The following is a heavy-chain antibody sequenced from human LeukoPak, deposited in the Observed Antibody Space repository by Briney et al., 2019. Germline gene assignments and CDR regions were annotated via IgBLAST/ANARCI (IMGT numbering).Heavy chain of an antibody. CDR1: GFTFSSYG. CDR2: MWYDESHK. V-gene: IGHV3-33*01. Sequence: PGRSLRLSCAASGFTFSSYGMHWVRQAPGKGLEWVAVMWYDESHKYYAGSVKGRFTISRDNSKSTLYLQMNSLRAEDTAVYFCARDGRNYDFKLDYWGQGTLVTVSS. D-gene: IGHD1-7*01. CDR3: ARDGRNYDFKLDY. J-gene: IGHJ4*02.